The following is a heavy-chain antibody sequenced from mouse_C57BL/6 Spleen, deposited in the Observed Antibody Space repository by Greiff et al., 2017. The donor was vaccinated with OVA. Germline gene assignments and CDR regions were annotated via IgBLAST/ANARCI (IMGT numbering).Heavy chain of an antibody. D-gene: IGHD4-1*01. J-gene: IGHJ1*03. CDR1: GYAFSSYW. Sequence: QVQLQQSGAELVKPGASVKISCKASGYAFSSYWMTWVKQRPGKGLEWIGQIYPGDGDTNYNGKFKGKATLTADKSSSTAYMQLSSLTSEDSAVYFCARGTGTRWYFDVWGTGTTVTVSS. CDR3: ARGTGTRWYFDV. V-gene: IGHV1-80*01. CDR2: IYPGDGDT.